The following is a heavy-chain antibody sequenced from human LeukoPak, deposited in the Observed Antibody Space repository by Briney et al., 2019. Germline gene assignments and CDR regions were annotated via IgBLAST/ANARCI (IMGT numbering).Heavy chain of an antibody. V-gene: IGHV1-8*01. Sequence: ASVKVSCKASRYTFTSYDINWVREAAGQGLEWVGWMNPNTGRTVFAQKFQGRLTMTRDTSISTAYMELSRLRSEDTAVYYCARLSQTPDYYSNGGYFYLGYWGQGTPVTVSS. CDR2: MNPNTGRT. CDR1: RYTFTSYD. CDR3: ARLSQTPDYYSNGGYFYLGY. J-gene: IGHJ4*02. D-gene: IGHD3-22*01.